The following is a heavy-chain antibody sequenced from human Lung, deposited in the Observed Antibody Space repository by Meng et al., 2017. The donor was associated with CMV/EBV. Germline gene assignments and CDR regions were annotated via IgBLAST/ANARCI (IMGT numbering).Heavy chain of an antibody. V-gene: IGHV1-18*01. Sequence: ASGYTFSTYGITWVRQAPGQGIEWMGRIKTDDGDTNYGQKSLGRVTLTVDTATTTAYMELTGLRSDDTAVYYCARGGWLQSGRYFDLWGRGTLVTVSS. J-gene: IGHJ2*01. CDR1: GYTFSTYG. D-gene: IGHD5-24*01. CDR2: IKTDDGDT. CDR3: ARGGWLQSGRYFDL.